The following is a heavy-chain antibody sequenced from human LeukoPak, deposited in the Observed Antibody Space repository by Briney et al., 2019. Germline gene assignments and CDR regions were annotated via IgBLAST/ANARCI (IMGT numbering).Heavy chain of an antibody. CDR1: GGSISSSSYY. CDR2: IYYSGST. J-gene: IGHJ5*02. CDR3: ARHEYSGSYYGLSWFDP. Sequence: SETLSLTCTVSGGSISSSSYYWGWIRQPPGKGLEWIGGIYYSGSTYYNPSLKRRVTISVATSKNQLSLKPSSLTAADTAVYYCARHEYSGSYYGLSWFDPWGQGTLVTVSS. V-gene: IGHV4-39*01. D-gene: IGHD1-26*01.